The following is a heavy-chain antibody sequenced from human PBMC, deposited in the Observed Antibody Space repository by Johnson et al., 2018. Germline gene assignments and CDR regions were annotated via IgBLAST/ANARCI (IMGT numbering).Heavy chain of an antibody. D-gene: IGHD1-26*01. CDR1: GGSFSGYY. Sequence: QVQLQQWGAGLLKPSETLSLTCAVYGGSFSGYYWSWIRQPPGKGLEWIGEINHSGSTNYNPSLKSRVTISVDTSKNQFSLKVSSGTAADTAVYYCARLVVGATDAFDIGGQGTTVNVSS. V-gene: IGHV4-34*01. CDR3: ARLVVGATDAFDI. J-gene: IGHJ3*02. CDR2: INHSGST.